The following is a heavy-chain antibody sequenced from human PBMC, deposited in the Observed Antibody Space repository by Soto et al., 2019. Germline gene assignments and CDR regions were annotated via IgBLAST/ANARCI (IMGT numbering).Heavy chain of an antibody. Sequence: SETLSLTCTVSGYSISSGYYWGWIRQPPGKGLEWIGSIYHSGSTYYNPSLKSRVTISVDTSKNQFSLKLSSVTAADTAVYYCARDRGLEPTRNYYGMDVWGQGTTVTVSS. CDR1: GYSISSGYY. J-gene: IGHJ6*02. CDR2: IYHSGST. D-gene: IGHD1-1*01. CDR3: ARDRGLEPTRNYYGMDV. V-gene: IGHV4-38-2*02.